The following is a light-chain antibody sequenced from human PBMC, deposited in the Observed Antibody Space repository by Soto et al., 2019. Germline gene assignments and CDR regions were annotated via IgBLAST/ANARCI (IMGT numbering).Light chain of an antibody. CDR1: SSNIGTNT. Sequence: QSVLTXPPSASGTPGQRVTISCSGSSSNIGTNTVNWYLQLPGTAPKLLMYNNNQRPSGVPERFSGSKSGTSASLAIGGLQSEDEADYYCAAWDDSLDGFYVFGSGTKVTVL. V-gene: IGLV1-44*01. J-gene: IGLJ1*01. CDR3: AAWDDSLDGFYV. CDR2: NNN.